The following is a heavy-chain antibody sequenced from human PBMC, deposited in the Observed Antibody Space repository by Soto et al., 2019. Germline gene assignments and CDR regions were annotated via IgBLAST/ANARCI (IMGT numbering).Heavy chain of an antibody. J-gene: IGHJ6*01. Sequence: PGGSLRLSCAASGFTVSDNYMTWVRQAPGRGLEWVSVIYSGGSTYYADSVEGRFTISRDTSKNTVYLQMNNLRGEDTAVYYCARDRGGYGCMYVWGQGSTVTVSS. CDR1: GFTVSDNY. V-gene: IGHV3-53*01. D-gene: IGHD5-12*01. CDR3: ARDRGGYGCMYV. CDR2: IYSGGST.